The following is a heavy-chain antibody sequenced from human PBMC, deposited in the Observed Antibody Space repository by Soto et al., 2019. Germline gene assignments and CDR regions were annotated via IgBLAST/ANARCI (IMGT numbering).Heavy chain of an antibody. V-gene: IGHV3-21*01. Sequence: EVQLVESGGGLVKPGGSLRLPCVASGFTFSGYSINWVRQAPGKGLEWVSYISGPSIYIYYADSVKGRFTISRDNAKSAVYLQMNSLRAEDTAVYYCARGFRNGFNVWGQGTTVSVSS. D-gene: IGHD2-8*01. J-gene: IGHJ6*02. CDR2: ISGPSIYI. CDR3: ARGFRNGFNV. CDR1: GFTFSGYS.